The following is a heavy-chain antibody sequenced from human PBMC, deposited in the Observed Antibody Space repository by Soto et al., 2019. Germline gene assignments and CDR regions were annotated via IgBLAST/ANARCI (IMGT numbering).Heavy chain of an antibody. CDR3: AREGSVSSGYYSEPDAFDI. CDR2: ISAYNGNT. D-gene: IGHD3-22*01. Sequence: GASVKVSCKASGYTFTSYGISWVRQAPGQGLEWMGWISAYNGNTNYAQKLQGRVTMTTDTSTSTAYMKLRSLRSDDTAVYYCAREGSVSSGYYSEPDAFDIWGQGTMVTVSS. V-gene: IGHV1-18*01. CDR1: GYTFTSYG. J-gene: IGHJ3*02.